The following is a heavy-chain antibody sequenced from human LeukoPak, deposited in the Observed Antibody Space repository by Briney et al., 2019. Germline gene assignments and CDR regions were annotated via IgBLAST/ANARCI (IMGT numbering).Heavy chain of an antibody. CDR2: IYYSGST. D-gene: IGHD1-26*01. J-gene: IGHJ4*02. V-gene: IGHV4-59*01. CDR3: ARSVSGSYYWSPYFDY. CDR1: GGSFSGYY. Sequence: SETLSLTCAVYGGSFSGYYWSWIRQPPGKGLEWIGYIYYSGSTNYNPSLKSRVTISVDTSKNQFSLKLSSVTAADTAVYYCARSVSGSYYWSPYFDYWGQGTLVTVSS.